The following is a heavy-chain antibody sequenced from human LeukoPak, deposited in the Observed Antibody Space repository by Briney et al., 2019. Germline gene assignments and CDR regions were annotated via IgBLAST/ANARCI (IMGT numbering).Heavy chain of an antibody. V-gene: IGHV3-21*04. CDR2: ISSSSSYI. J-gene: IGHJ4*02. Sequence: GGSLRLSCAASGFTFGSYSMTWVRQAPGKGLEWVSSISSSSSYIYYADSVKGRFTISRDNAKNSLYLQVNSLRAEDTAVYYCAKEQYDFWSGYTSPIDYWGQGTLVTVSS. CDR1: GFTFGSYS. CDR3: AKEQYDFWSGYTSPIDY. D-gene: IGHD3-3*01.